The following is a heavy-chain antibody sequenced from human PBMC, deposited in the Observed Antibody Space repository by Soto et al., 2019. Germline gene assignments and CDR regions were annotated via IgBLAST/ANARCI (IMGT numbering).Heavy chain of an antibody. CDR3: ARQLGYCSGGSCYFDY. CDR1: GYSFTSYW. D-gene: IGHD2-15*01. Sequence: GESLKISCKGSGYSFTSYWIGWVRQMPGKGLEWMGIIYPGDSDTRYSPSFQGQVTISADKSISTAYLQWSSLKASDTAMYHCARQLGYCSGGSCYFDYWGQGTLVTVSS. CDR2: IYPGDSDT. J-gene: IGHJ4*02. V-gene: IGHV5-51*01.